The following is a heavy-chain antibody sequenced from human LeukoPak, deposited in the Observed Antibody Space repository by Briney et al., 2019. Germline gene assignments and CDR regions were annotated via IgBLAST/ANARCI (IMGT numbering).Heavy chain of an antibody. J-gene: IGHJ4*02. CDR2: INSDGSST. Sequence: GGSLRLSCAASGFTFSSYWMHWVRQAPGQGLVWFSRINSDGSSTSYADSVKGRFTISRDNAKNTLYLQMNSLRAEDTAVYYCARDQIYCTGGYCYFDYWGQGTLVTVSS. D-gene: IGHD2-8*02. CDR1: GFTFSSYW. V-gene: IGHV3-74*01. CDR3: ARDQIYCTGGYCYFDY.